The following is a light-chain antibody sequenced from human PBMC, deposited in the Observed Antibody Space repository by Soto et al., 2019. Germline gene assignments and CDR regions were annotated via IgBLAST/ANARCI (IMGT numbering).Light chain of an antibody. J-gene: IGLJ1*01. CDR2: AVS. CDR1: RSDVGNYDY. CDR3: SSYTATSTLVV. V-gene: IGLV2-14*01. Sequence: QSALTQPASVSGSPGQSITISCTGARSDVGNYDYVSWYQQFPGKAPKLIMYAVSNRPPGISNRFSGSKSANTASLTISGLQAEDEADYYCSSYTATSTLVVFGTGTKVTVL.